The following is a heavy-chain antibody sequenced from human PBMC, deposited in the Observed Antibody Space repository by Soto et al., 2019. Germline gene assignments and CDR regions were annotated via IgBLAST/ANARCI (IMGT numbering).Heavy chain of an antibody. D-gene: IGHD6-13*01. Sequence: SVKVSCKASGGTFSSYAISWVRQAPGQGLEWMGGIIPIFGTANYAQKFQGRVTITADESTSTAYMELSSLRSEDTAVYYCARCKDSSSWSHSYYGMDVWGQGTTVTVSS. CDR2: IIPIFGTA. J-gene: IGHJ6*02. CDR3: ARCKDSSSWSHSYYGMDV. CDR1: GGTFSSYA. V-gene: IGHV1-69*13.